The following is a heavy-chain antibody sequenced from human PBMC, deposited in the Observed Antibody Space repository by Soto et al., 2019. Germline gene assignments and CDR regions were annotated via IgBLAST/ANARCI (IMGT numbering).Heavy chain of an antibody. D-gene: IGHD5-12*01. Sequence: SETLSLTCTVSGGSISSGGYYWSWIRQHPGKGLEWIGYIYYSGSTYYNPSLKSRVTISVDTSKNQFSLKLSSVTAADTAVYYCARRGYSGYDHFYFDYWGQGTLVTVSS. CDR2: IYYSGST. V-gene: IGHV4-31*03. J-gene: IGHJ4*02. CDR3: ARRGYSGYDHFYFDY. CDR1: GGSISSGGYY.